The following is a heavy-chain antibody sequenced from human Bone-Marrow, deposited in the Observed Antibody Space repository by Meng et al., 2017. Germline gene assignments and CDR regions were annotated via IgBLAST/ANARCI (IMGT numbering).Heavy chain of an antibody. J-gene: IGHJ4*02. CDR3: ARDNTMIGSFDY. CDR2: INHSGST. D-gene: IGHD3-22*01. V-gene: IGHV4-34*01. CDR1: GGSFSGYY. Sequence: QVQLQQWGAGLLKPSETLSLTCAGYGGSFSGYYWSWIRQPPGKGLEWVGEINHSGSTNYNPSLKSRVTISVDTSKNQFSLKLSSVTAADTAVYYCARDNTMIGSFDYWGQGTLVTVSS.